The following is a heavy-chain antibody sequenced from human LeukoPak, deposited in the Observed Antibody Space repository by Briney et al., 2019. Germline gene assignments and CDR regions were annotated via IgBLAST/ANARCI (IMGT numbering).Heavy chain of an antibody. CDR1: GDSISSYY. CDR2: MSGSGST. V-gene: IGHV4-4*07. J-gene: IGHJ4*02. Sequence: SETLSLTCTVSGDSISSYYWSWIRQPAGKGLEWIARMSGSGSTNYNPSLKSRVTLSVDTSKNQFSLNLNSVTAADMAVYYCARDRTYCDSTGYYYDFWGQGTLVTVSS. D-gene: IGHD3-22*01. CDR3: ARDRTYCDSTGYYYDF.